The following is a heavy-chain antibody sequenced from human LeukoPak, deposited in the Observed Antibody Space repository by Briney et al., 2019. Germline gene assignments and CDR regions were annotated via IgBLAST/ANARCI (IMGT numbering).Heavy chain of an antibody. V-gene: IGHV6-1*01. CDR3: ARRMTQYDCFDP. D-gene: IGHD2-2*01. CDR2: TYYRSTWYN. Sequence: SQTLSLTCAISGDSVSSNSVTWNWIRQSPSRGLEWLGRTYYRSTWYNDYAVSVRGRITVNPDTSKNQFSLHLNSVTPEDTAVYYCARRMTQYDCFDPWGQGILVTVSS. CDR1: GDSVSSNSVT. J-gene: IGHJ5*02.